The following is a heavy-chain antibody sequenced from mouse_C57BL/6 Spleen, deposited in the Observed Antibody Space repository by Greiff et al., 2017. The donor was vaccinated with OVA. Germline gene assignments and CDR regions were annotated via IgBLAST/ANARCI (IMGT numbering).Heavy chain of an antibody. CDR2: ISYDGSN. CDR3: ARDSVVAPRYFDV. V-gene: IGHV3-6*01. J-gene: IGHJ1*03. Sequence: EVQLVESGPGLVKPSQSLSLTCSVTGYSITSGYYWNWIRQFPGNKLEWMGYISYDGSNNYNPSLKNRISITRDTSKNQFFLKLNSVTTEDTATYYCARDSVVAPRYFDVWGTGTTVTVSS. D-gene: IGHD1-1*01. CDR1: GYSITSGYY.